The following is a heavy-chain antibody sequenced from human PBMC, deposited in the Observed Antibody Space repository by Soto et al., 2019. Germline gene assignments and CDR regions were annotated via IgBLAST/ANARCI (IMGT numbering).Heavy chain of an antibody. Sequence: EVQLLESGGGLVQPGGSLRLSCATSGFTFSRNAMNWVRQPPGKGLEWVSAISGSGDSTYYIESVKGRATISRDNSKNTLYLQMNILRAEDTAGYYCAGGGHWGQGTLVTVSS. CDR2: ISGSGDST. J-gene: IGHJ4*02. CDR3: AGGGH. D-gene: IGHD3-16*01. CDR1: GFTFSRNA. V-gene: IGHV3-23*01.